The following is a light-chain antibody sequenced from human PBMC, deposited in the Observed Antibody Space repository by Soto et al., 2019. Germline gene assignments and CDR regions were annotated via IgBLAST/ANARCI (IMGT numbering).Light chain of an antibody. CDR2: DVS. CDR1: SSDVGGYNY. V-gene: IGLV2-14*01. J-gene: IGLJ1*01. CDR3: SSYTSSSTHYV. Sequence: QSVLTQPASVSGSPGQSITISCTGTSSDVGGYNYVSWYQQHPGKAPKLMIYDVSNRPSGVSNRFSGSKSGNTASLTISRLQAEDEADYYCSSYTSSSTHYVFGTGTKLTVL.